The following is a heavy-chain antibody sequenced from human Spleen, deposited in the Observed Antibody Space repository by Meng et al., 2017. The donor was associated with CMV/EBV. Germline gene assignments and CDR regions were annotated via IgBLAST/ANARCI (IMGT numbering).Heavy chain of an antibody. J-gene: IGHJ4*02. D-gene: IGHD2-15*01. CDR3: ARLVVATVQSDGDY. Sequence: ASVKVSCKASGGTFSSYAISWVRQAPGQGLEWMGWINPNSGGTDYAQKFQGRVTMTTDTSISTAYMELSSLTSDDTAVYYCARLVVATVQSDGDYWGQGVRVTVSS. CDR1: GGTFSSYA. V-gene: IGHV1-2*02. CDR2: INPNSGGT.